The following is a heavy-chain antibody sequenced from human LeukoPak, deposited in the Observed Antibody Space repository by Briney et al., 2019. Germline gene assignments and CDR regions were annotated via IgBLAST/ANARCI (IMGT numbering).Heavy chain of an antibody. CDR2: INSDGSST. J-gene: IGHJ4*02. V-gene: IGHV3-74*01. CDR1: GFTFSSYW. D-gene: IGHD3-10*01. CDR3: ARGPLDYYYGSGSYYAY. Sequence: GGSLRLSCAASGFTFSSYWMHWVRQAPGKGLVWVSRINSDGSSTSYADSVKGRFTISRDNAKNTLYLQMNSLRAEDTAVYYCARGPLDYYYGSGSYYAYWGQGTLVTVSS.